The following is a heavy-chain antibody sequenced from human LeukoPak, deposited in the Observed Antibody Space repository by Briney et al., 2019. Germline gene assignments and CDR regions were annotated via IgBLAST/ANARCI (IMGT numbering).Heavy chain of an antibody. J-gene: IGHJ5*02. Sequence: HPGGSLRLSCAASGLTFSNYAMAWVRQAPGKGLEWVSGISWNSGSIGYADSVKGRFTISRDNAKNSLYLQMNSLRAEDTALYYCAKDLGAYYDSSGPYNWFDPWGQGTLVTASS. CDR3: AKDLGAYYDSSGPYNWFDP. CDR2: ISWNSGSI. D-gene: IGHD3-22*01. CDR1: GLTFSNYA. V-gene: IGHV3-9*01.